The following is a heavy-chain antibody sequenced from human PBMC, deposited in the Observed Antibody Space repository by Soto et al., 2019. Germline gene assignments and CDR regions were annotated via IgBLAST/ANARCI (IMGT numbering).Heavy chain of an antibody. J-gene: IGHJ4*02. Sequence: PSETLSLTCAVSGGSISSGGDSWSWIRQPPGKGLEWIGYIYHSGSTYYNPSLKSRVTISVDRSKNQFSLKLSSVTAADTAVYYCASSREGDYGPGYWGQGTLVTVSS. CDR2: IYHSGST. CDR3: ASSREGDYGPGY. D-gene: IGHD4-17*01. V-gene: IGHV4-30-2*01. CDR1: GGSISSGGDS.